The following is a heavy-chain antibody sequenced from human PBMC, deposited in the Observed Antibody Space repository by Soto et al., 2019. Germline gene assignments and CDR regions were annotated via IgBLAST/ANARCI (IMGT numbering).Heavy chain of an antibody. CDR2: IYYSGST. CDR3: ARQVIQLWLANWFDP. D-gene: IGHD5-18*01. Sequence: QLQLQESGPGLVKPSETLSLTCTVSGGSISSSSYYWGWIRQPPGKGLEWIGSIYYSGSTYYNPSLKSRVTISVDTSKNQFSLKLSSVTAEDTAVYYCARQVIQLWLANWFDPWGQGTLVTVSS. J-gene: IGHJ5*02. CDR1: GGSISSSSYY. V-gene: IGHV4-39*01.